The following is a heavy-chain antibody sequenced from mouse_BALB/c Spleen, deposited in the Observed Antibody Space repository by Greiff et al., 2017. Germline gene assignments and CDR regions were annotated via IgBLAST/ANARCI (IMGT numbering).Heavy chain of an antibody. CDR2: ISSGSSTI. J-gene: IGHJ4*01. D-gene: IGHD1-1*01. CDR1: GFTFSSFG. Sequence: EVQRVESGGGLVQPGGSRKLSCAASGFTFSSFGMHWVRQAPEKGLEWVAYISSGSSTIYYADTVKGRFTISRDNPKNTLFLQMTSLRSEDTAMYYCARGPLTTVVATWDAMDYWGQGTSVTVSS. CDR3: ARGPLTTVVATWDAMDY. V-gene: IGHV5-17*02.